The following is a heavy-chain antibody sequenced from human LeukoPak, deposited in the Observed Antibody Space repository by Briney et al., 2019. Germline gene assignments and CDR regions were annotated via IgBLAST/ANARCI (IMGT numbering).Heavy chain of an antibody. J-gene: IGHJ4*02. CDR2: IFTSGST. Sequence: SETLSLTCTVSGGSISNYYWSWIRQPAGKGLEWIGRIFTSGSTNYNPSLKSRVTMSVDTSKNQFSLNLNSVTAADTAFYYCTKDRAGTTDYWGQGTLVTVSS. CDR1: GGSISNYY. CDR3: TKDRAGTTDY. D-gene: IGHD1-1*01. V-gene: IGHV4-4*07.